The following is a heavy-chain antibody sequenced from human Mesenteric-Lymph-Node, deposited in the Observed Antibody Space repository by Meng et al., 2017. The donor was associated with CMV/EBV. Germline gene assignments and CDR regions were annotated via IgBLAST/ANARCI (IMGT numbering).Heavy chain of an antibody. D-gene: IGHD5-12*01. CDR3: ARGGEGSGYDWLVYYYYYGMDV. J-gene: IGHJ6*02. CDR2: IYYSGNT. CDR1: GGSISTYY. Sequence: SETLSLTCTVSGGSISTYYWSWIRQPPGKGLEWIGYIYYSGNTNYNPSLKSRVTISVDTSKNQFSLKLSSVTAADTAVYYCARGGEGSGYDWLVYYYYYGMDVWGQGTTVTVSS. V-gene: IGHV4-59*01.